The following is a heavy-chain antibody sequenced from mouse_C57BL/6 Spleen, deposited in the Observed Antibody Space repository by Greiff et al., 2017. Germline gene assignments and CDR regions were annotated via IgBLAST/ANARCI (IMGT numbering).Heavy chain of an antibody. D-gene: IGHD3-3*01. J-gene: IGHJ2*01. V-gene: IGHV1-64*01. CDR3: ARGDPFDY. CDR1: GYTFTSYW. Sequence: QVQLQQPGAELVKPGASVKLSCKASGYTFTSYWMHWVKQRPGHGLEWIGMIHPNSGSTNYNEKFKSKATLTVDKSSSTAYMQLSSLASEVSSVYYCARGDPFDYWGQGTTLTVSS. CDR2: IHPNSGST.